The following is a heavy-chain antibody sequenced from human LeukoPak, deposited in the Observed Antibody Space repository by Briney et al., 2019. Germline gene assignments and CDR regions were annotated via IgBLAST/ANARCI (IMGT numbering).Heavy chain of an antibody. CDR2: IYYSGST. CDR1: GGSISSYY. CDR3: ARGDITGVLRSGWFDP. D-gene: IGHD1-20*01. J-gene: IGHJ5*02. V-gene: IGHV4-59*01. Sequence: VKPSETLSLTCTVSGGSISSYYWSWIRQPPGKGLEWIGYIYYSGSTNYNPSLKSRVTISVDTSKNQFSLKLSSVTAADTAVYYCARGDITGVLRSGWFDPWGQGTLVTVSS.